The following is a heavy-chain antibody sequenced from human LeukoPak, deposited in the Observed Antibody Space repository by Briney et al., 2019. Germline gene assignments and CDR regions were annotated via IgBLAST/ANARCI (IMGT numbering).Heavy chain of an antibody. CDR3: EKVDDYHFDY. Sequence: PGGSLRLSCAASRFTYSSYAMTWDRQAPGKGLEWVSVISGSGGSTNYADSVKGRFTISRDKSKNTLYLQMNSLRAEDTAVYYCEKVDDYHFDYWGQGTLVTVSS. V-gene: IGHV3-23*01. CDR1: RFTYSSYA. D-gene: IGHD4-11*01. J-gene: IGHJ4*02. CDR2: ISGSGGST.